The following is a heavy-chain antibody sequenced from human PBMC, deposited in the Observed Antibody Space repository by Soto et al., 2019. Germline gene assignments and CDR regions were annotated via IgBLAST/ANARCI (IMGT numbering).Heavy chain of an antibody. V-gene: IGHV3-30-3*01. J-gene: IGHJ3*02. Sequence: GGSLRLSCAASGFTFSSYAMHWVRQAPGKGLEWVAVISYDGSIKYYEDSVKGRFTIYRDNSKNTLYLQMNTLGAEDTAVYYCASDMATMTRAFDIWGQGTMVTVSS. CDR2: ISYDGSIK. CDR1: GFTFSSYA. D-gene: IGHD3-22*01. CDR3: ASDMATMTRAFDI.